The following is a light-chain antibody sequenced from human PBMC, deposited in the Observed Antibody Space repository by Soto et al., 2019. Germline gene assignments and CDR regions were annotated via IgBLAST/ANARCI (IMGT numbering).Light chain of an antibody. Sequence: QSALTQTASVSGSPGQSITISCTGTSRDVGAYDYVSWYRQYPDKAPQLLIYYVDHRPSEVSSRFSGSKSGNTASLTISGLQAEDEGDYYCCSYADGSIYFFGTGTKVTVL. CDR3: CSYADGSIYF. V-gene: IGLV2-14*03. CDR2: YVD. J-gene: IGLJ1*01. CDR1: SRDVGAYDY.